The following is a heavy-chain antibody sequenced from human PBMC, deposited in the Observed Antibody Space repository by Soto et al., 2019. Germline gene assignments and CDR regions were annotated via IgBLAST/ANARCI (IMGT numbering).Heavy chain of an antibody. CDR2: INADGSEK. Sequence: VQMVESGGGVVHPGGSLRLSCAVSGFTFADYAVHWVRQSAGKGLEWVSFINADGSEKYYADSVRGRFTISRDNSKDSCYLQMNSLRLEDTAMYYCAKAKFYYDSSPYDSWGQGTLVTVSS. CDR1: GFTFADYA. CDR3: AKAKFYYDSSPYDS. V-gene: IGHV3-43*02. J-gene: IGHJ4*02. D-gene: IGHD3-22*01.